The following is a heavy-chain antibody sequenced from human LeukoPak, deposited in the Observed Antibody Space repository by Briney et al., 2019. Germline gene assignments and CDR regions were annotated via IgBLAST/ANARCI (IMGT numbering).Heavy chain of an antibody. CDR3: ARNDYGDPAGFDP. D-gene: IGHD4/OR15-4a*01. J-gene: IGHJ5*02. CDR2: IYYSGST. CDR1: GGSISSSSYY. V-gene: IGHV4-39*01. Sequence: SETLSLTCTVSGGSISSSSYYWGWIRQPPGKGLEWIGSIYYSGSTYYNPSLKSRVTISVDTSKNQFSLKLSSVTAADTAVYYCARNDYGDPAGFDPWGQGTLVTVSS.